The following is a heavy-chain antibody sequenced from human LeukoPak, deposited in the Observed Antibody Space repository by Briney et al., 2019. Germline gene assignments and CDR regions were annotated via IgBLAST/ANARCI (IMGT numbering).Heavy chain of an antibody. CDR3: ARDWGRDSSGWYWGKD. V-gene: IGHV3-23*01. J-gene: IGHJ4*02. CDR1: GFTFSSYA. D-gene: IGHD6-19*01. CDR2: ISGSGGST. Sequence: GGSLRLSCAASGFTFSSYAMSWVRQAPGKGLEWVSAISGSGGSTYYADSVKGRFTISRDNSKNTLYLQMNSLRAEDTAVYYCARDWGRDSSGWYWGKDWGQGTLVTVSS.